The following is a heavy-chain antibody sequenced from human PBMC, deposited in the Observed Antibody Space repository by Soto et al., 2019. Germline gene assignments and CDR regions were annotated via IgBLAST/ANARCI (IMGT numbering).Heavy chain of an antibody. Sequence: SETLSLTCSVSGGSMSEYFWSWIRQPPGKGLEWIGYIYYLGSTDYNPSLKSRVTISVDTSKRQFSLRLTSVTAADTAVYYCARDGYDGSGSPYPAYWGPGTQVTVSS. CDR3: ARDGYDGSGSPYPAY. CDR1: GGSMSEYF. D-gene: IGHD3-10*01. V-gene: IGHV4-59*01. CDR2: IYYLGST. J-gene: IGHJ4*02.